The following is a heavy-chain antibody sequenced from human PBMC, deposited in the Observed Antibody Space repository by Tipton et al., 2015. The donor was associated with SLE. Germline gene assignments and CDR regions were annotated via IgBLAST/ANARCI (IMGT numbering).Heavy chain of an antibody. J-gene: IGHJ4*02. V-gene: IGHV3-9*01. CDR3: ARRSSGTLFDY. Sequence: SLRLSCAASGFTFDDYAMHWVRQAPGKGLEWVSGISWNSGSIGYADSVKGRFTISRDNAKNSLYLQTNSLRAEDTAVYYCARRSSGTLFDYWGQGTLVTVSS. D-gene: IGHD3-10*01. CDR2: ISWNSGSI. CDR1: GFTFDDYA.